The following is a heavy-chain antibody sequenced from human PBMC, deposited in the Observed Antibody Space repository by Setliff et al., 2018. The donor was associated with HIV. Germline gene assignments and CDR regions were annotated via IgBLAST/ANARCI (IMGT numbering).Heavy chain of an antibody. CDR2: VDPSGGST. CDR1: GYIFTSYY. Sequence: SVKVSCKASGYIFTSYYMHWLRQVPGQGLEWMGIVDPSGGSTHYAQKFEGRVTMTRDTSTSTFHMELSSLTSEDRAIYYCARDGRAVTSLMVVVSLKNGMDVWGQGTTVTVSS. J-gene: IGHJ6*02. D-gene: IGHD3-22*01. CDR3: ARDGRAVTSLMVVVSLKNGMDV. V-gene: IGHV1-46*01.